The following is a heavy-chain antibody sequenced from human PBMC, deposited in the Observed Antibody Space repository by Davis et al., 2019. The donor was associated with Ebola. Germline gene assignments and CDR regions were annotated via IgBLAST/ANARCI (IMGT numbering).Heavy chain of an antibody. J-gene: IGHJ6*02. CDR2: ISYDGSNK. Sequence: GESLKISCAASGFTFSSYGMHWVRQAPGKGLEWVAVISYDGSNKYYADSVKGRFTISRDNSKNSLYLQMNSLRTEDTALYYCAKDIRSRELLWVYYYYYGMDVWGQGTTVTVSS. CDR1: GFTFSSYG. D-gene: IGHD1-26*01. CDR3: AKDIRSRELLWVYYYYYGMDV. V-gene: IGHV3-30*18.